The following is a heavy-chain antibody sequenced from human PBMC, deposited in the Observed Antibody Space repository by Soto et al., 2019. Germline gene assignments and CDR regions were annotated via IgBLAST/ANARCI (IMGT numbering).Heavy chain of an antibody. J-gene: IGHJ4*02. CDR1: SGSISSSNW. CDR3: AKTPCVSGRCYHVY. Sequence: SETLSLTCVVSSGSISSSNWWSWVRQPPGKGLEWIGEIYHTGSTNYNPSLKSRVTISLDKSKNQFSLKLNSVTAADTAVYYCAKTPCVSGRCYHVYWGQGTLVTVSS. CDR2: IYHTGST. D-gene: IGHD2-15*01. V-gene: IGHV4-4*02.